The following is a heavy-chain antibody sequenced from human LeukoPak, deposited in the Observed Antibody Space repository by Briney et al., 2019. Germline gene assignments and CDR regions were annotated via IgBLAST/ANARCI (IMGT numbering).Heavy chain of an antibody. CDR2: IKSKIAGGTT. V-gene: IGHV3-15*01. CDR3: TSIYY. Sequence: PGGSLRLSCAASGFSFSDAWMTWVRQAPGKGLEWVGRIKSKIAGGTTDYAAPVKGRFTISRDDSKNTLYLQMNSLKAGDTAMYYCTSIYYWGQGTLVTVSS. CDR1: GFSFSDAW. J-gene: IGHJ4*02.